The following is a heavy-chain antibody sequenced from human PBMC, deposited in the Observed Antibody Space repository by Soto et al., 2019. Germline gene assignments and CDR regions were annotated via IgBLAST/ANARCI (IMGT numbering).Heavy chain of an antibody. CDR3: ARGYVDWFDP. J-gene: IGHJ5*02. CDR2: MNSNSGNT. CDR1: GYTFTSYD. V-gene: IGHV1-8*01. Sequence: ASVKVSCQASGYTFTSYDINWVRQATGQGLEWMGWMNSNSGNTGYAQKFQGRVTMTRNTSISTAYMELSSLRSEDTAVYYCARGYVDWFDPWGQGTLVTVSS. D-gene: IGHD3-16*01.